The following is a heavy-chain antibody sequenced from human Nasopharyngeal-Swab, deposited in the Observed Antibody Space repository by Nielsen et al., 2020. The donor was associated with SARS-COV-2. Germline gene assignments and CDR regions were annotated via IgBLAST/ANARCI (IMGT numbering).Heavy chain of an antibody. CDR3: ARRLGGEVGGDDAFDI. Sequence: GESLKISCAASGFTFSSYTIHWVRQAPGKGLEWVAVISYDGSNKYYADSVKGRFTISRDNSKNTLYLQMNSLRAEDTAVYYCARRLGGEVGGDDAFDIWGQGTMVTVSS. V-gene: IGHV3-30*04. CDR1: GFTFSSYT. CDR2: ISYDGSNK. J-gene: IGHJ3*02. D-gene: IGHD3-16*01.